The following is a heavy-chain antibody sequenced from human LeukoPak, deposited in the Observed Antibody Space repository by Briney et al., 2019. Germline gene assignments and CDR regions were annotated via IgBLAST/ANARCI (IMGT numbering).Heavy chain of an antibody. Sequence: SETLSLTCTVSGGSISSYYWSWIRQPPGKGLEWIGSIYYSGSTYYNPSLKSRVTISVDTSKNQFSLKLSSVTAADTAVYYCARFRKGEYDVRSGYFDYWGQGTLVTVSS. V-gene: IGHV4-39*01. CDR3: ARFRKGEYDVRSGYFDY. J-gene: IGHJ4*02. D-gene: IGHD2-15*01. CDR1: GGSISSYY. CDR2: IYYSGST.